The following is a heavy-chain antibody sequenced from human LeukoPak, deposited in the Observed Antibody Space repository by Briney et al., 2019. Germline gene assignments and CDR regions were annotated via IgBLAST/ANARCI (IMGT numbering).Heavy chain of an antibody. J-gene: IGHJ4*02. V-gene: IGHV3-11*01. Sequence: GGSLRLSCAASGFTFSDYYMSWIRQAPGKGLEWVSYISSSGSTIYYADSVKGRFTISRDNAKNSLYLQMNSLRAEDTAVYHCAIGHPAREYGHHQAYSSSGYWGQGTLVTVSS. CDR1: GFTFSDYY. CDR2: ISSSGSTI. CDR3: AIGHPAREYGHHQAYSSSGY. D-gene: IGHD6-13*01.